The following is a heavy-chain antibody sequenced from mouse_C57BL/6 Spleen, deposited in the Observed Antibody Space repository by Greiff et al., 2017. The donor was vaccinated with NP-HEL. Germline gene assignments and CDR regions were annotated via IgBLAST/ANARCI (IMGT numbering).Heavy chain of an antibody. Sequence: VQLQQSGPVLVKPGASVKMSCKASGYTFTDYYMNWVKQSHGKSLEWIGVINPYNGGTSYNQKFKGKATLTVDKSSSTAYMELNSLTSEDSAVYYCARSGTGTGYFDVWGTGTTVTVSS. CDR2: INPYNGGT. D-gene: IGHD4-1*01. V-gene: IGHV1-19*01. J-gene: IGHJ1*03. CDR1: GYTFTDYY. CDR3: ARSGTGTGYFDV.